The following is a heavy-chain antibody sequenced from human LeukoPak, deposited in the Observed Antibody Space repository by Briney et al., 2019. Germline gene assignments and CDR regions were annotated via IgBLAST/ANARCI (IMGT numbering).Heavy chain of an antibody. D-gene: IGHD3-22*01. CDR1: GGTFSSYA. J-gene: IGHJ4*02. Sequence: VASVKVSCKASGGTFSSYAISWVRQAPGQGLEWMGGIIPIFGTANYAQKFQGRVTMTTDTSTSTAYMELRSLRSDDTAVYYCARDYYDSSRDFDYWGQGTLVTVSS. V-gene: IGHV1-69*05. CDR2: IIPIFGTA. CDR3: ARDYYDSSRDFDY.